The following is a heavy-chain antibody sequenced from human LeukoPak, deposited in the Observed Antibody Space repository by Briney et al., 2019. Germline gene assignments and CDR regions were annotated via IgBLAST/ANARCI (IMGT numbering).Heavy chain of an antibody. V-gene: IGHV3-23*01. CDR1: GFTFSSYP. J-gene: IGHJ4*02. Sequence: GGSLRLSCAASGFTFSSYPMSWLPQAPGKGLEGGSAISGSGGSTYYTDPVKGRFTISRDNSKNTLYLQRNSLRAEDTAVYYCAKRDTAVVRVPYYFDYWGQGTLVTVSS. D-gene: IGHD5-18*01. CDR2: ISGSGGST. CDR3: AKRDTAVVRVPYYFDY.